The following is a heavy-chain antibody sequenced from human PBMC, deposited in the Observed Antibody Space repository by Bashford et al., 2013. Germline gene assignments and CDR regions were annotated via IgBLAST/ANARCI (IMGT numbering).Heavy chain of an antibody. J-gene: IGHJ4*02. CDR1: GGSISSGGYS. D-gene: IGHD3-9*01. CDR3: ARYFGPFDY. Sequence: SETLSLTCAVSGGSISSGGYSWSWIRQPPGKGLEWIGYIYYSGSTYYNPSLKSRVTISVDTSKNQFSLKLSSVTAADTAVYYCARYFGPFDYWGQGTLVTVSS. CDR2: IYYSGST. V-gene: IGHV4-31*11.